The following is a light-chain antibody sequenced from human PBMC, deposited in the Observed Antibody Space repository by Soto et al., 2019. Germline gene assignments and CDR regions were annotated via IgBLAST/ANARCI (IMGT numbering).Light chain of an antibody. Sequence: QSVLTQPPSASGTPGQRVGISCSGSSSNIENNDVYWYQQLPGAAPKLLIYRNSQRPSGVPDRFSGSKSGTSASLAISGLRSEDEADYYCATRDDSLSGVVFGGGTKLTVL. V-gene: IGLV1-47*01. J-gene: IGLJ2*01. CDR2: RNS. CDR1: SSNIENND. CDR3: ATRDDSLSGVV.